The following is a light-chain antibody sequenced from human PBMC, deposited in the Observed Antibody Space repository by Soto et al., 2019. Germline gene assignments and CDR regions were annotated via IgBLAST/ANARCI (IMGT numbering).Light chain of an antibody. Sequence: QSVLAQPASVSGSPGQSITISCTGTSSDVGSYNLVSWYQQHPGKAPKLMIYEGSKRPSGVSNRFSGSKSGNTASLTISGLQAEDEADYCCCSYAGSSTFVFGTGTKATVL. CDR2: EGS. J-gene: IGLJ1*01. CDR3: CSYAGSSTFV. V-gene: IGLV2-23*03. CDR1: SSDVGSYNL.